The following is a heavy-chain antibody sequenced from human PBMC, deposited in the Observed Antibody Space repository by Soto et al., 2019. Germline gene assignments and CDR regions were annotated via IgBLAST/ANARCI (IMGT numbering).Heavy chain of an antibody. J-gene: IGHJ4*02. CDR1: GFTFSSCG. V-gene: IGHV3-30*18. Sequence: QVQVVESGGGVVQPGRSLRLSCAASGFTFSSCGMHWVRQAPGTGLEWVAVTSNDGSIKFYAESVKGRFSIARDNSKNMVYLQMNSLRADDTAVYYCAQDGCKTTMAAGYLDYLREGTLVTVSS. D-gene: IGHD5-18*01. CDR3: AQDGCKTTMAAGYLDY. CDR2: TSNDGSIK.